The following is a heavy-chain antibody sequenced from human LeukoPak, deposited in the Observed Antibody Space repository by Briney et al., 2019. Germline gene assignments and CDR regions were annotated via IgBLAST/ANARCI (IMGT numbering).Heavy chain of an antibody. D-gene: IGHD4-17*01. J-gene: IGHJ4*02. CDR3: ARAAEAGDYVFH. CDR2: INRDGSST. CDR1: GFTFSSYW. V-gene: IGHV3-74*01. Sequence: PGGSLRLSCAASGFTFSSYWMHWVRQAPGKGLVWVSRINRDGSSTSYADSVKGRFTISRDNAKNTLYLQMNSLRAEDTAVYYCARAAEAGDYVFHWGQGTLVTVSS.